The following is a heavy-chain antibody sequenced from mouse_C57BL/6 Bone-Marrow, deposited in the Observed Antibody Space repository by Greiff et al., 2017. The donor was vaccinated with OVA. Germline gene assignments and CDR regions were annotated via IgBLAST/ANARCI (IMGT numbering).Heavy chain of an antibody. D-gene: IGHD2-4*01. J-gene: IGHJ4*01. CDR2: IYPRSGNN. CDR1: GYTFTSYG. V-gene: IGHV1-81*01. CDR3: ARWDDYHSYYAMDY. Sequence: QVQLQQSGAELARPGASVKLSCKASGYTFTSYGISWVKQRTGQGLEWIGEIYPRSGNNYYNEKFKGKAKLTADKSYSTAYRELRSLTSEDSAVYFCARWDDYHSYYAMDYWGQGTSVTVSS.